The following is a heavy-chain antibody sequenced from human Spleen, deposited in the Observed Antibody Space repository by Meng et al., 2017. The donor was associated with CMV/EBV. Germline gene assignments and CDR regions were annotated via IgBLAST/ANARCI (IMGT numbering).Heavy chain of an antibody. V-gene: IGHV1-2*02. CDR2: INPNSGGT. Sequence: GESLKISCKASGYNFTGYYMHWVRQAPGQGLEWMGWINPNSGGTTYAQKFQGRVTMTGDTSITTAYMEVSSLRSDDMAVYYCARVKRYCTGGSCSSTGYYGMDVWGQGTTVTVSS. CDR1: GYNFTGYY. D-gene: IGHD2-15*01. J-gene: IGHJ6*02. CDR3: ARVKRYCTGGSCSSTGYYGMDV.